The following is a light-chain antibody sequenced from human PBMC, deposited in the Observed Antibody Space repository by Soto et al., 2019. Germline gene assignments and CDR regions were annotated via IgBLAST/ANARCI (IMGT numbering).Light chain of an antibody. J-gene: IGKJ5*01. Sequence: DIVMTQSPLSLPVTPGEPASISCRSSQNLLNSDGYNYLAWYLQKPGQSPQLLIYLGSNRASGVPDRFSGSGAGTDFTLIISRVEAEDVGVYYCMESLQAPVTFGQGTRLEIK. CDR2: LGS. CDR1: QNLLNSDGYNY. CDR3: MESLQAPVT. V-gene: IGKV2-28*01.